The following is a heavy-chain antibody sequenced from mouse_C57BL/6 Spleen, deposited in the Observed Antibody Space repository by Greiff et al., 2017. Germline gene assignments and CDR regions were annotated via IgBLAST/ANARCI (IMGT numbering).Heavy chain of an antibody. D-gene: IGHD1-1*01. V-gene: IGHV3-8*01. Sequence: EVQLQESGPGLAKPSQTLSLTCSVTGYSITSDYWNWIRKFPGNKLEYMGYISYSGSTYYNPSLKSRISITRDTSKNQYYLQFNSVTTADTSTYYCAYGSSYGWYFYVWGTGTTVTVSS. CDR2: ISYSGST. CDR1: GYSITSDY. J-gene: IGHJ1*03. CDR3: AYGSSYGWYFYV.